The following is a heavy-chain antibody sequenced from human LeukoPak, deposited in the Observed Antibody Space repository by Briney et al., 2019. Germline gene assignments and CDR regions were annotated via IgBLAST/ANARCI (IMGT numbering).Heavy chain of an antibody. CDR1: GGSISSSSYF. V-gene: IGHV4-39*07. CDR2: IYYSGST. CDR3: ASRVGSMLLDY. Sequence: SETLSLTCTVSGGSISSSSYFWGWIRQPPGKGLEWIGSIYYSGSTYYNPSLKSRVTISVDTPTNQFSLKLNSVTAADTAVYYCASRVGSMLLDYWGQGTLVTVSS. D-gene: IGHD2-8*01. J-gene: IGHJ4*02.